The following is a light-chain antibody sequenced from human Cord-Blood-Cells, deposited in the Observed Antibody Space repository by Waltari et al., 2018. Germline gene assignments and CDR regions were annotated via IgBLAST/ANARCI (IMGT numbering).Light chain of an antibody. CDR2: EGS. V-gene: IGLV2-23*01. CDR1: SSDVESYNL. J-gene: IGLJ3*02. Sequence: QSARTQPAAVSVSPRQATSISCTATSSDVESYNLVSWYQQHPGKAPKLMIYEGSKRPSGVSNRFSGSKSGNTASLTISGLQAEDEADYYCCSYAGSRVFGGGTKLTVL. CDR3: CSYAGSRV.